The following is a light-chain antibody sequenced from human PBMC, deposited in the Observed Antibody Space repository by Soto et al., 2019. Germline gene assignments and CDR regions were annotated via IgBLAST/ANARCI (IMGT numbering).Light chain of an antibody. J-gene: IGKJ5*01. CDR2: DTS. V-gene: IGKV3-11*01. Sequence: EIVLTQSPATLSLSPGERATLSCRASQSISSYLAWYQQKPGQAPRLLIYDTSNRATGIPARFSGSGSGTDFTLTIRSLAPEDFAVYYCQQRTRWPLTFGQGTRL. CDR3: QQRTRWPLT. CDR1: QSISSY.